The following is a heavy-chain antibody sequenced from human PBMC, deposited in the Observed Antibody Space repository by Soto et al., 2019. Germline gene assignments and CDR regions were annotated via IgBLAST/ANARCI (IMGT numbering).Heavy chain of an antibody. CDR2: ISSSSSYI. D-gene: IGHD3-22*01. V-gene: IGHV3-21*01. J-gene: IGHJ6*03. CDR1: GFTFSSYS. CDR3: ARGLVVGSSYYYYYMDI. Sequence: GSLRLSCAASGFTFSSYSMNWVRQPPGKGLEWVSSISSSSSYIYYADSMKGRFTIARDKANNSLFLQMNSLRAEDTAVYSCARGLVVGSSYYYYYMDIWGKGTTVTVSS.